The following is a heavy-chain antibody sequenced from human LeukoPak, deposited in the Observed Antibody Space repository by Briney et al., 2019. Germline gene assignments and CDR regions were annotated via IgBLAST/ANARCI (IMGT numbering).Heavy chain of an antibody. CDR3: ARDTYYDILTGYHDY. J-gene: IGHJ4*02. D-gene: IGHD3-9*01. CDR1: GFTFSSYA. V-gene: IGHV3-30-3*01. Sequence: GRSLRLSCAASGFTFSSYAMHWVRQAPGKGLEWVAVISYDGSNKYYADSVKGRFTISRDNSKNTLYLQMNSLRAEDTAVYYCARDTYYDILTGYHDYWGQGTLVTVSS. CDR2: ISYDGSNK.